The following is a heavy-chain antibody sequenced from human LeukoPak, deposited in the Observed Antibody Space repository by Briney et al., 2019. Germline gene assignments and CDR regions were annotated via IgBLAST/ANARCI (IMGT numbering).Heavy chain of an antibody. D-gene: IGHD2-21*02. CDR2: ISGSGGST. CDR1: GFTFSSYA. Sequence: GGSLRLSCAASGFTFSSYAMSWVRQAPGKGLEWVSAISGSGGSTYYADSVKGRFTISRDNSKNTLYLQMNSLGAEDTAVYYCAKATTPVVVTATQNWGQGTLVTVSS. J-gene: IGHJ4*02. CDR3: AKATTPVVVTATQN. V-gene: IGHV3-23*01.